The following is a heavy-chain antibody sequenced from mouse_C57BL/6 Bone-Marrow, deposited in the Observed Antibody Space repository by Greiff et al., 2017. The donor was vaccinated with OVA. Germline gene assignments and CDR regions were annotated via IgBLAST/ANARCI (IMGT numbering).Heavy chain of an antibody. J-gene: IGHJ2*01. CDR2: ISYDGSN. CDR3: ARDNYYGSSNYFDY. D-gene: IGHD1-1*01. Sequence: VQLKESGPGLVKPSQSLSLTCSVTGYSITSGYYWNWIRQFPGNKLEWMGYISYDGSNNYNPSLKNRISITRDKSKNQFFLKLNSVTTEDTATYYCARDNYYGSSNYFDYWGQGTTLTVSS. V-gene: IGHV3-6*01. CDR1: GYSITSGYY.